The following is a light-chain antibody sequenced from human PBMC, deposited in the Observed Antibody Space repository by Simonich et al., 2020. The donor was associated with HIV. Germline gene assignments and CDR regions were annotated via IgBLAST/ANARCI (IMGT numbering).Light chain of an antibody. CDR2: DAS. Sequence: DIQMTPSPSTLSASVGDRVTITCRASQDIRNSLAWFQQKPGKAPKLLLYDASTLQREVPSRFSGSGSGSDYTLTISSRQPEDFATYYGQQSYSPPYTLGQGTKLEIK. J-gene: IGKJ2*01. CDR3: QQSYSPPYT. CDR1: QDIRNS. V-gene: IGKV1-NL1*01.